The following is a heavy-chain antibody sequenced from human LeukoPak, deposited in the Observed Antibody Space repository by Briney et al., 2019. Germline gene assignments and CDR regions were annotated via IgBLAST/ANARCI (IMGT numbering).Heavy chain of an antibody. J-gene: IGHJ4*02. V-gene: IGHV3-23*01. CDR1: GFIFSNYA. CDR2: ISGFGGST. Sequence: GGSLRLSCAASGFIFSNYAMNWVRQAPGKGLEWVSGISGFGGSTYYAPSVKGRLTISRDNFGNMLYLRLDSLRVEDTAIYYCARRSGSSWSSFDYWGQGALVTVSS. CDR3: ARRSGSSWSSFDY. D-gene: IGHD6-13*01.